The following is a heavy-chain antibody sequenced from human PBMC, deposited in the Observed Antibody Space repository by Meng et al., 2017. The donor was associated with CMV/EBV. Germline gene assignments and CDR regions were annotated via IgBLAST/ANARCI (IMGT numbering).Heavy chain of an antibody. V-gene: IGHV3-23*03. D-gene: IGHD6-6*01. CDR1: GFTVSSYA. CDR2: IYSGGSST. Sequence: GGSLRLSCAASGFTVSSYAMSWVRQAPGKGLEWVSVIYSGGSSTYYADSVKGRFTISRDNSKNTLYLQMNSLRAEDTAVYYCATEPYSSSSEGDYWGQGTLVTVSS. CDR3: ATEPYSSSSEGDY. J-gene: IGHJ4*02.